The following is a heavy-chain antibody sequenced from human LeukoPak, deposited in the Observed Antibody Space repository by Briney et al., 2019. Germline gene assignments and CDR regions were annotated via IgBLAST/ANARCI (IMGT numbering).Heavy chain of an antibody. Sequence: GGSLRLSCAASGFTFSSYAMNWVRQAPGKGLEWVSAISGSDGSTYYTDSVKGRFTISRDNSKNTLYLQISSLRAEDTAVYYCAKSGRTGITAADLDYWGQGTLVTVSS. D-gene: IGHD6-13*01. J-gene: IGHJ4*02. CDR2: ISGSDGST. CDR1: GFTFSSYA. V-gene: IGHV3-23*01. CDR3: AKSGRTGITAADLDY.